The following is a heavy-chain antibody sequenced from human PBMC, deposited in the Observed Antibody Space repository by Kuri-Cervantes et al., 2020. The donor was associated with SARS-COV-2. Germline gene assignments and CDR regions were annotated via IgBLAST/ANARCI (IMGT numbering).Heavy chain of an antibody. CDR2: INHSGSI. J-gene: IGHJ5*02. V-gene: IGHV4-34*01. CDR3: ARFRGRPTGFDP. D-gene: IGHD2-15*01. CDR1: GGSFSGYY. Sequence: SETLSLTCAVYGGSFSGYYWSWIRQPPGKGLEWIGEINHSGSINYNPSLKSRVTISVDTSKNQFSLKLSSVTAADTAVYYCARFRGRPTGFDPWGQGTLVTVSS.